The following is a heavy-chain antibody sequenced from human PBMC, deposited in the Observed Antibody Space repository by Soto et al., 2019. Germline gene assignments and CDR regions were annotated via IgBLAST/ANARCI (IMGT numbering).Heavy chain of an antibody. CDR1: GFTFNSAW. CDR3: TTWRRGKSCTSVSCYGDGAY. D-gene: IGHD2-2*01. V-gene: IGHV3-15*02. CDR2: IKSKTDGGTI. Sequence: EVPLVECGGALVKPGESLTLSCAASGFTFNSAWMTWVRQAPGKGLEWVGRIKSKTDGGTIDYAAPVKGRFTISRDDSKNTLYLQMNSLKTEDTAVYYCTTWRRGKSCTSVSCYGDGAYWGQGTLVTVSS. J-gene: IGHJ4*02.